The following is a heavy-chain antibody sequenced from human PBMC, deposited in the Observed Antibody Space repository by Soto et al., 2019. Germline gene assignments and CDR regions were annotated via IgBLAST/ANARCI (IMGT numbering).Heavy chain of an antibody. D-gene: IGHD1-26*01. Sequence: EVQLVESGGGLVKPGGSLRLSCAGSGFTFSNHAMNWVRRTPGKGLEWVSTITTSSTYIAYTDSVKGRFTISRDDAKNALFLQMDSRRAEDTALYHCTKDLGSSWWGQGTLVTVSS. V-gene: IGHV3-21*02. CDR1: GFTFSNHA. J-gene: IGHJ1*01. CDR2: ITTSSTYI. CDR3: TKDLGSSW.